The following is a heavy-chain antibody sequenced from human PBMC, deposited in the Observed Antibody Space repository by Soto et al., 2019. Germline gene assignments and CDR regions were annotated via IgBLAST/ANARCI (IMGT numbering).Heavy chain of an antibody. CDR2: IYWDDDK. V-gene: IGHV2-5*02. CDR1: GFSLSSSGVG. CDR3: AHRRSNGDYAY. Sequence: QITLKESGSALVKPTQTLTLTCTFSGFSLSSSGVGVGWIRQPPGKALEWLALIYWDDDKRYSPSLKSRLTITKDTSKNQVVLTMTNMDPVDTATYYCAHRRSNGDYAYWGQGTLVTVSS. D-gene: IGHD4-17*01. J-gene: IGHJ4*02.